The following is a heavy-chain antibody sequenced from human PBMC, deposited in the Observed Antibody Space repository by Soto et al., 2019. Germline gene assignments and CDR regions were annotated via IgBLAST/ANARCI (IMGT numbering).Heavy chain of an antibody. V-gene: IGHV3-23*01. CDR3: ARDGGSGFSMVRGVIIGY. Sequence: EVQLLESGGGLVQPGGSLRLSCAASGFTFSSYAMSWVRQAPGKGQEWVSSTSGRGGSTYYADSVRGRFTISRDNSRNTVYLQTSRLTADATDVYYCARDGGSGFSMVRGVIIGYWGQGIRVTVSS. J-gene: IGHJ4*02. D-gene: IGHD3-10*01. CDR2: TSGRGGST. CDR1: GFTFSSYA.